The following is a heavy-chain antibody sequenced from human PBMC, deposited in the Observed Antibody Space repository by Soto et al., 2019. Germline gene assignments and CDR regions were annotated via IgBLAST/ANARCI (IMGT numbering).Heavy chain of an antibody. Sequence: GGSLRLSCAASGFTFSSYSMNWVRQAPGKGLEWVSSISSSSSYIYYADSVKGRFTISRDNAKNSLYLQMNSLRAEDTAVYYCARDNTEYDFWSGYLNWFDPWGQGTLVTVSS. D-gene: IGHD3-3*01. CDR2: ISSSSSYI. J-gene: IGHJ5*02. V-gene: IGHV3-21*01. CDR3: ARDNTEYDFWSGYLNWFDP. CDR1: GFTFSSYS.